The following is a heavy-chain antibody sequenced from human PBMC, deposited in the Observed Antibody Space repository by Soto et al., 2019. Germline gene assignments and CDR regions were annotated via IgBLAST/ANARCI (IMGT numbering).Heavy chain of an antibody. CDR1: GFTVSTNF. CDR2: LYSDGAT. V-gene: IGHV3-53*01. Sequence: EVLLVESGGGLIQPGGSLRLSCAVSGFTVSTNFMSWVRQAPGKGLEWVSLLYSDGATYYADSVKGRFTISRDNSKNTLFLQMNSLRAEDTAVYYCARDRRSYFDYWGQGTLVTVSS. CDR3: ARDRRSYFDY. J-gene: IGHJ4*02.